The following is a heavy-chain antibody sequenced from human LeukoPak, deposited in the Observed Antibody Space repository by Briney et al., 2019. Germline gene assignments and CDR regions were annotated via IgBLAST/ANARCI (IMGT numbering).Heavy chain of an antibody. J-gene: IGHJ4*02. CDR3: ARTPTFDY. CDR2: INQSGST. V-gene: IGHV4-34*01. Sequence: SETLSLTCAVYGGSFSGYYWSWVRQPPGKGLECIGEINQSGSTNYNPSLKSRVTISVDKSTHQFCLKMSSVTAADTAVYYCARTPTFDYWGQGTLVTVSS. CDR1: GGSFSGYY.